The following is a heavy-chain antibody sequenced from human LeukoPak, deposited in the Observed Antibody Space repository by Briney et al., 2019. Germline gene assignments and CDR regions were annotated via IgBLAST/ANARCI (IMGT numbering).Heavy chain of an antibody. V-gene: IGHV3-66*02. CDR2: IYSGGST. D-gene: IGHD3-22*01. CDR3: ARGGYHDSSGYYPLDY. Sequence: GGSLRLSCAASGFTVSSNYMSWVRQAPGKGLEWVSVIYSGGSTYYADSVKGRFTISRDNSKNTLYLQMNSLRAEDTAVYYCARGGYHDSSGYYPLDYWGQGTLVTVSS. J-gene: IGHJ4*02. CDR1: GFTVSSNY.